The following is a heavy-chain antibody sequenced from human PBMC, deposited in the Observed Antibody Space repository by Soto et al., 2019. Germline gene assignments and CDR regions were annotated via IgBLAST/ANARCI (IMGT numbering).Heavy chain of an antibody. J-gene: IGHJ5*02. Sequence: KASETLSLTCTVSGGSISSSSYYWGWIRQPPGKGLEWIGSIYYSGSTYYNPSLKSRVTISVDTSKNQFSLKLSSVTAADTAVYYCAIPKGGDHIFDPWGQGTLVTVSS. CDR2: IYYSGST. CDR1: GGSISSSSYY. V-gene: IGHV4-39*01. D-gene: IGHD2-21*02. CDR3: AIPKGGDHIFDP.